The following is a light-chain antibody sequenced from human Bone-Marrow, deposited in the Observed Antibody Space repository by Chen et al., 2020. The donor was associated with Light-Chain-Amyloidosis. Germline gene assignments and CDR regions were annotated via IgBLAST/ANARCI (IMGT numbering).Light chain of an antibody. CDR2: GNG. CDR1: SSNIGAGYD. V-gene: IGLV1-40*01. J-gene: IGLJ3*02. Sequence: QSVLTQPPSVSGAPGQRVTISCTGKSSNIGAGYDVHWYQQLPGAAPKLLIYGNGNRPSGVPERFSGFTSGTSASLAITGLLAEDEADYYCQSYDTSLSGSVFGGGTKLTVL. CDR3: QSYDTSLSGSV.